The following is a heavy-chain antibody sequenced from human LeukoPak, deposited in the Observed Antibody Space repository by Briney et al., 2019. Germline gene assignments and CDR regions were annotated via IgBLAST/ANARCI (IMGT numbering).Heavy chain of an antibody. J-gene: IGHJ4*02. V-gene: IGHV3-7*01. CDR2: IKQDGSEK. Sequence: GGSLRLSFAASGFTFSSYWMSWVRQAPGKGLEWVANIKQDGSEKYYVDSVKGRFTISRDNAKNSLYLQMNSLRAEDTAVYYCARGFTMVRGVIIRDYWGQGTLVTVSS. D-gene: IGHD3-10*01. CDR3: ARGFTMVRGVIIRDY. CDR1: GFTFSSYW.